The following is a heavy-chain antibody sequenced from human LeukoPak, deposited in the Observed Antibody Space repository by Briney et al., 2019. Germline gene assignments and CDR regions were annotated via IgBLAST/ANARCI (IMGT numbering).Heavy chain of an antibody. CDR1: GGTFSSYA. Sequence: ASVKVSCKASGGTFSSYAISWVRQAPGQGLEWMGGIIPIFGTANYAQKFQGRVTITADESTSTAYMELSSLRSEDTAVYYCARAVWGSPDYYYGTDVWGQGTTVTVSS. V-gene: IGHV1-69*01. CDR2: IIPIFGTA. D-gene: IGHD7-27*01. J-gene: IGHJ6*02. CDR3: ARAVWGSPDYYYGTDV.